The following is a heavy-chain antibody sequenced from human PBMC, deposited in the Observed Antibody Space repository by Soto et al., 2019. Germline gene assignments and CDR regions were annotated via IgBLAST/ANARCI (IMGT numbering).Heavy chain of an antibody. CDR2: MNPDGSAI. CDR3: VTGWSEY. D-gene: IGHD2-15*01. CDR1: GFTFSSSW. Sequence: EVQLVESGGGLVQPGGSLRLSCVVSGFTFSSSWMHWVRQGPGKGLVWVSRMNPDGSAINYADSVKGRFTTSRDNAKNIRDLQMNRRRAEDTALYYGVTGWSEYWGQGTLVTVAS. V-gene: IGHV3-74*01. J-gene: IGHJ4*02.